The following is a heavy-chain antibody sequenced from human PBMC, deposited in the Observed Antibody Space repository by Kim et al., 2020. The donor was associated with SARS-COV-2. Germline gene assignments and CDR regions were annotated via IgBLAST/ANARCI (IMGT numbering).Heavy chain of an antibody. CDR2: GEIR. V-gene: IGHV3-23*01. CDR3: ANPRQPDY. D-gene: IGHD6-13*01. Sequence: GEIRAYADSATGRFTISRDNSKNTLYLQMSSLRAEDTAIYYCANPRQPDYWGQGTLVTVSS. J-gene: IGHJ4*02.